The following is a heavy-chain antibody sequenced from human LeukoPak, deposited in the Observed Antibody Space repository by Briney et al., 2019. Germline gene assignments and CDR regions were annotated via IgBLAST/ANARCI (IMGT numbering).Heavy chain of an antibody. CDR1: GYTFTSYD. Sequence: ASVKVSCKASGYTFTSYDVNWVRQATGQGLEWMGWMNPNSGNTGLAQKFQGRVTLTRDTSLSTAYMELSNLRSDDTAVYYCARDEVVAAPNYFGMVVWGQETTVSVSS. V-gene: IGHV1-8*01. D-gene: IGHD2-15*01. J-gene: IGHJ6*02. CDR3: ARDEVVAAPNYFGMVV. CDR2: MNPNSGNT.